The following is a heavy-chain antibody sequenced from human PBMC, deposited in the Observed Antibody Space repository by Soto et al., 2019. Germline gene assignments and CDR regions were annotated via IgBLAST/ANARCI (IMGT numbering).Heavy chain of an antibody. V-gene: IGHV1-69*13. CDR2: IIPVSATT. D-gene: IGHD6-13*01. J-gene: IGHJ4*02. CDR3: ASSYGTSWYGDY. Sequence: SVKVSCKASRGTFNNYALTWVRQAPGQGLEWMGGIIPVSATTNYAPKFQGRLTITADEATNTAYMELSSLITDDTAVYYCASSYGTSWYGDYWGQGTLVTVSS. CDR1: RGTFNNYA.